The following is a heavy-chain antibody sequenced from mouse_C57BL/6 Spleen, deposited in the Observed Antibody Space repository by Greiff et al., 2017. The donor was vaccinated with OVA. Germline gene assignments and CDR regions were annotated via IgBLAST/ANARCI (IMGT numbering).Heavy chain of an antibody. CDR2: INPNYGTT. J-gene: IGHJ2*01. CDR1: GFSFTDYN. Sequence: VQLQQSGPELVKPGASVKIFCKAFGFSFTDYNMNWVKQSTGKSLEWIGVINPNYGTTSYNQKFKGKATLTVDQSSSTAYMQHNSLTSEDSTVHYCARGDEEGYWGQGTTLTVAS. V-gene: IGHV1-39*01. CDR3: ARGDEEGY.